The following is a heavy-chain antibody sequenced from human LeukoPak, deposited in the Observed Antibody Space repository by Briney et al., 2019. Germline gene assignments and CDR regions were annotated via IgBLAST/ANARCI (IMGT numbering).Heavy chain of an antibody. J-gene: IGHJ2*01. V-gene: IGHV3-53*01. Sequence: PGGSLRLSCTVSGFTVSSNSMSWVRQAPGKGLEWVSFIYSAGSTHYSDSVKGRFTISIDNSKNTLYLQMNSLRAEDTAVYYCARDGYSMVRGVIVYRYFDLWGRGTLVTVSS. D-gene: IGHD3-10*01. CDR1: GFTVSSNS. CDR2: IYSAGST. CDR3: ARDGYSMVRGVIVYRYFDL.